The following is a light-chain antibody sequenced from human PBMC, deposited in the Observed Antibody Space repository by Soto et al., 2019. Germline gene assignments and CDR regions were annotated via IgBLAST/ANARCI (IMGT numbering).Light chain of an antibody. CDR3: LQDYNYPWT. Sequence: AIQMTQSPSSLSASVGARVTITCRASQGIRNDLSWYQQNPGKAPKLLIYAASTLQSGVPSRFSGSSSGTDFTLTISSLQPDDFATYYFLQDYNYPWTFGQGTTLDI. CDR2: AAS. V-gene: IGKV1-6*01. J-gene: IGKJ1*01. CDR1: QGIRND.